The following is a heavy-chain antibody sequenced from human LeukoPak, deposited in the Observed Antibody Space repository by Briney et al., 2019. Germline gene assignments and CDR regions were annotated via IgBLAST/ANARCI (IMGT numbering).Heavy chain of an antibody. CDR3: ARRKAGYSSGWLDY. CDR1: GGSINSGDYY. V-gene: IGHV4-39*07. CDR2: IYYSGNT. J-gene: IGHJ4*02. D-gene: IGHD6-19*01. Sequence: SETLSLTCTVSGGSINSGDYYWGWIRQPPGKGLEWIGSIYYSGNTYYNPSLKSRVTISVDTSKNQFSLKLSSVTAADTAVYYCARRKAGYSSGWLDYWGQGTLVTVSS.